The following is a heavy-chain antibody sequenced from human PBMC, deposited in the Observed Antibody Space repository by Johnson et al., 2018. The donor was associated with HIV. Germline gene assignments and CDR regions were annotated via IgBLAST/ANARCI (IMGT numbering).Heavy chain of an antibody. J-gene: IGHJ3*01. CDR2: ISYDGSNK. V-gene: IGHV3-30*13. CDR3: ARDAVIRSGLYNVDAFDV. Sequence: QVQLVESGGGLVQPGGSLRLSCAASGFTVSSNYMSWVRQAPGKGLEWVAVISYDGSNKYYADSVKGRFTISRDYSKNRLYLQMNSLRAEDTAVYYCARDAVIRSGLYNVDAFDVWSQGTMVSVSS. D-gene: IGHD6-19*01. CDR1: GFTVSSNY.